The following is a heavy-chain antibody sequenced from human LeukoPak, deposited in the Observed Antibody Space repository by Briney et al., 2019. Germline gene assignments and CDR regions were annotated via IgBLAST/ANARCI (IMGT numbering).Heavy chain of an antibody. D-gene: IGHD3-22*01. Sequence: SETLSLTCTVSGGSITSYYWSWIRQPPGKGLEWIGYIYDTGSTNYSPSLKSRVTISVDTSKNQFPLKLSSVTAADTAVYYCAREGYYYDSSWGQGTLVTVSS. CDR3: AREGYYYDSS. V-gene: IGHV4-59*12. CDR1: GGSITSYY. CDR2: IYDTGST. J-gene: IGHJ4*02.